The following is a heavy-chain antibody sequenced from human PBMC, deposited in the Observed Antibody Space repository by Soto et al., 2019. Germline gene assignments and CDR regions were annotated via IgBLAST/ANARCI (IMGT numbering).Heavy chain of an antibody. Sequence: SETLSLTCTVSGGSTSSSSYYWGWIRQPPGKGLEWIGSIYYSGSTYYNPSLKSRVTISVDTSKNQFSLKLSSVTAADTAVYYCAITGGSSSSYYYYYYGMDVWGQGTTVTVSS. V-gene: IGHV4-39*01. CDR3: AITGGSSSSYYYYYYGMDV. CDR1: GGSTSSSSYY. J-gene: IGHJ6*02. D-gene: IGHD6-6*01. CDR2: IYYSGST.